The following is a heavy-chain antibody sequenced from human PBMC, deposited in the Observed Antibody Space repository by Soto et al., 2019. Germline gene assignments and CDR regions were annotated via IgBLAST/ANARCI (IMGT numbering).Heavy chain of an antibody. V-gene: IGHV4-39*01. J-gene: IGHJ4*02. CDR2: IYYSGST. CDR1: GGSISSNSYY. Sequence: SETLSLTCAVSGGSISSNSYYWAWIRLPPGKGLEWIGSIYYSGSTYYNSTLKSRVTISVDTSKNQFSLKLSSVTAADTAVYYCARTPGVAGTGPFGYWGQGTLVT. D-gene: IGHD3-3*01. CDR3: ARTPGVAGTGPFGY.